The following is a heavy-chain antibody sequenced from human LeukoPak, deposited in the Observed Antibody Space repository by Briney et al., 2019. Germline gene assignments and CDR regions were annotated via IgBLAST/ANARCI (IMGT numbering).Heavy chain of an antibody. CDR2: INHSGST. Sequence: SETLSLTCAVYGGSFSGYYWSWIRQPPGKGLEWIGEINHSGSTNYNPSLKSRVTISVDTSKNQFSLKLSSVTAADTAFHYCARHFSGSYYWFDPWGQGTLVTVSS. J-gene: IGHJ5*02. CDR3: ARHFSGSYYWFDP. V-gene: IGHV4-34*01. D-gene: IGHD1-26*01. CDR1: GGSFSGYY.